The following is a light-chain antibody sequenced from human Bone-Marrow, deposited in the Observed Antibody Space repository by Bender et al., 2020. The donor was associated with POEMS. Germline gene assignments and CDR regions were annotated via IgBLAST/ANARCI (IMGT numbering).Light chain of an antibody. CDR3: CSYGGSSSWV. J-gene: IGLJ3*02. V-gene: IGLV2-23*01. CDR1: SSDVGSFNL. CDR2: EGT. Sequence: QSALTQPASVSGSPGQSITISCTATSSDVGSFNLVSWYQQLPGTAPKLMIYEGTRRPSGVSNRFSGSKSGNTASLTISGLQAEDEADYYCCSYGGSSSWVFGGGTKLTVL.